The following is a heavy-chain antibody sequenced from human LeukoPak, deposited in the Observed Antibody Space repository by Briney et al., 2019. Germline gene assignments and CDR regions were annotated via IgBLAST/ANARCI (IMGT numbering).Heavy chain of an antibody. CDR2: ISSSSSTI. J-gene: IGHJ3*02. V-gene: IGHV3-48*02. D-gene: IGHD3-22*01. Sequence: GGSLRLSCAASGITFSSYSMNWVRQAPGKGLEWVSYISSSSSTIYYADSVKGRFTISRDNAKNSLYLQMNSLRDEDTAVYYCARDPLTYYYDSSGGGAFDIWGQGTMVTVSS. CDR1: GITFSSYS. CDR3: ARDPLTYYYDSSGGGAFDI.